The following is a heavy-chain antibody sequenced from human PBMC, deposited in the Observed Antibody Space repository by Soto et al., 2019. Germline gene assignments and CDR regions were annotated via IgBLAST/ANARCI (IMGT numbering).Heavy chain of an antibody. J-gene: IGHJ6*02. CDR3: ASKNYYDSSGYWAGNYYYYGMDV. D-gene: IGHD3-22*01. V-gene: IGHV1-18*01. CDR1: GYTFTSYG. Sequence: QVQLVQSGAEVKKPGASVKVSCKASGYTFTSYGISWVRQAPGQGLEWMGWISAYNGNTNYAQKLQGRVTMTTDTSTSTAYMELRSLRSDDTAVYYCASKNYYDSSGYWAGNYYYYGMDVWGQGTTVTVSS. CDR2: ISAYNGNT.